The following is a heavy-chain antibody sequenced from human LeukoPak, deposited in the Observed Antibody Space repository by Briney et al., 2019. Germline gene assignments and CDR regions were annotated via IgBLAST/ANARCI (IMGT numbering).Heavy chain of an antibody. J-gene: IGHJ4*02. V-gene: IGHV3-23*01. CDR1: GFTFSSYA. D-gene: IGHD2-2*01. CDR3: AKEKAAYCSSTSCFDGYDY. CDR2: ISGSGGST. Sequence: PGGSLRLSCAAPGFTFSSYAMSWVRQAPGKGLEWVSAISGSGGSTYYADSVKGRFSISRDNSKNTLYLQLNSLRAEDTAVYYCAKEKAAYCSSTSCFDGYDYWGQGTLVTVSS.